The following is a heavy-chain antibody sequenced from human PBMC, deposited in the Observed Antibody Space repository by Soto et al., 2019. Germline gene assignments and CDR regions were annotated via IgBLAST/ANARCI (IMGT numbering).Heavy chain of an antibody. CDR1: GYTFTSYG. Sequence: ASVKVSCKASGYTFTSYGISWVRQAPGQGLEWMGWISAYNGNTNYAQKLQGRVTMTTDTSTSTAYMELRSLRSDDTAVYYCARDYLRDSDVPQPHDHWVQGTLVTVSS. V-gene: IGHV1-18*01. CDR3: ARDYLRDSDVPQPHDH. J-gene: IGHJ5*02. D-gene: IGHD2-2*01. CDR2: ISAYNGNT.